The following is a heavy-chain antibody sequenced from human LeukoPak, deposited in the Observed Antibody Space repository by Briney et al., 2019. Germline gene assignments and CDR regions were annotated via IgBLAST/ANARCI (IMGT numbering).Heavy chain of an antibody. J-gene: IGHJ4*02. Sequence: TGGSLRLSCAASGFTFSDYCMSWIRQAPGKGLEWVSGISWNSGSIGYADSVKGRFTISRDNAKNSLYLQMNSLRAEDTALYYCAKDMGGGYCSSTSCYAFDYWGQGTLVTVSS. CDR1: GFTFSDYC. CDR3: AKDMGGGYCSSTSCYAFDY. CDR2: ISWNSGSI. V-gene: IGHV3-9*01. D-gene: IGHD2-2*01.